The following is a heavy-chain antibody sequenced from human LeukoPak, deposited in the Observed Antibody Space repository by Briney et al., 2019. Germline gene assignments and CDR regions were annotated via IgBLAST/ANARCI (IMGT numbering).Heavy chain of an antibody. J-gene: IGHJ6*02. CDR3: ARDIYSSSWYAYALDYYYYGMDV. Sequence: GASVKVSCKTSGYTFTGYYMHWVRQAPGQGLEWMGWINPNSGGTNYAQKFQGRVTMTRDTSISTAYMELSRLRSDDTAVYYCARDIYSSSWYAYALDYYYYGMDVWGQGTTVTVSS. D-gene: IGHD6-13*01. CDR1: GYTFTGYY. CDR2: INPNSGGT. V-gene: IGHV1-2*02.